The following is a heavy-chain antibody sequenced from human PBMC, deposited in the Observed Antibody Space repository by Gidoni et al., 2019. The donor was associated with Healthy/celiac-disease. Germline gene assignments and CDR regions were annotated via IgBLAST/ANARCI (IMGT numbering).Heavy chain of an antibody. CDR2: ISGSGGST. CDR1: GFTFSSYA. J-gene: IGHJ5*02. CDR3: AKLNSSSWYSLDWFDP. D-gene: IGHD6-13*01. V-gene: IGHV3-23*01. Sequence: EVQLLESGGGLVQPGGSLRLSCAASGFTFSSYAMSWVRQAPGKGLEWVSAISGSGGSTYYADSVKGRFTISRDNSKNTLYLQMNSLRAEDTAVYYCAKLNSSSWYSLDWFDPWGQGTLVTVSS.